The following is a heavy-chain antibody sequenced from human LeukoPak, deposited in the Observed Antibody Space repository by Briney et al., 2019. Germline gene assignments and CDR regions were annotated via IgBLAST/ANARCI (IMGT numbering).Heavy chain of an antibody. V-gene: IGHV3-23*01. CDR1: GFTFSSYA. Sequence: GGALRLSCAASGFTFSSYAMNWVRQAPGKGLEWVSPISASGGSTYYFVKGRFTISRDNSKNTLYLQINSLRAEDTAVYYCAKGYCSSTNCKESFFDYWGQGTLVTVSS. J-gene: IGHJ4*02. CDR2: ISASGGST. D-gene: IGHD2-2*01. CDR3: AKGYCSSTNCKESFFDY.